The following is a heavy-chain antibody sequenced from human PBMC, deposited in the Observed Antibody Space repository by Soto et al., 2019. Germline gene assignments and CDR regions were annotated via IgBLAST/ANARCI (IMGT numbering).Heavy chain of an antibody. CDR2: INWDRGDI. Sequence: VPLVESGGGLVQPGRSRRLSCVVSGISFDDYAMHWVLQVPGKRLEWVSGINWDRGDIGYAASVKGRFTIYRDNAKNSLYLQMIRLRTEETALYYCAKDSAPRSYDANGNIDYWGQGTPVTVSS. J-gene: IGHJ4*02. CDR1: GISFDDYA. V-gene: IGHV3-9*01. CDR3: AKDSAPRSYDANGNIDY. D-gene: IGHD2-8*01.